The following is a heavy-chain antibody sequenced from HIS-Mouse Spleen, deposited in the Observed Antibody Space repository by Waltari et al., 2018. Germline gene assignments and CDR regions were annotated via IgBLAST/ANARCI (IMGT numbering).Heavy chain of an antibody. CDR1: GASISSSIYY. Sequence: QLQLQESGPGLVKPSETLSLTCPVSGASISSSIYYWRWIRQPPGKGLEWIGSIYYSGSTYYNPSLKSRVTISVDTSKNQFSLKLSSVTAADTAVYYCAREIPYSSSWYDWYFDLWGRGTLVTVSS. V-gene: IGHV4-39*07. D-gene: IGHD6-13*01. J-gene: IGHJ2*01. CDR3: AREIPYSSSWYDWYFDL. CDR2: IYYSGST.